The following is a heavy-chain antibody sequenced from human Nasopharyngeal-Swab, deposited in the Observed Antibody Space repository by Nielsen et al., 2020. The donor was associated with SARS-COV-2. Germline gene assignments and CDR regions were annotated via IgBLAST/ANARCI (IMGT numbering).Heavy chain of an antibody. D-gene: IGHD3-10*01. CDR2: IKSKTDGGTT. CDR3: TTDWYGSGSYFDY. CDR1: GSTFSNAW. V-gene: IGHV3-15*01. Sequence: GGSLRLSCAASGSTFSNAWMSWVRQAPGKGLEWVGRIKSKTDGGTTDYAAPVKGRFTISRDDSKNTLYLQMNSLKTEDTAVYYCTTDWYGSGSYFDYWGQGTLVTVSS. J-gene: IGHJ4*02.